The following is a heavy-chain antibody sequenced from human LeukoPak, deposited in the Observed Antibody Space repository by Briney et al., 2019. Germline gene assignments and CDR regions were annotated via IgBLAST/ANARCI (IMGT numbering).Heavy chain of an antibody. Sequence: SVKVSCRASGGTFSNDGISWVRQAPGQGLEWMGGIIPILTTPKYAQKFQGRVTISADESTSTAYMELSSLRAEDTALYYCARGAGFKSGRTIHFFGMDVWGQGTTVTVSS. D-gene: IGHD2-21*01. CDR1: GGTFSNDG. V-gene: IGHV1-69*13. CDR3: ARGAGFKSGRTIHFFGMDV. J-gene: IGHJ6*02. CDR2: IIPILTTP.